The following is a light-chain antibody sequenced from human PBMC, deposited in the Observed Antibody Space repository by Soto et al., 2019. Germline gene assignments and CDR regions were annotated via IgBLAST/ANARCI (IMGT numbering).Light chain of an antibody. CDR2: DAS. J-gene: IGKJ1*01. CDR1: EKINKW. Sequence: DIQMTHSPSTLSASVVDRVTITCRASEKINKWLAWYQQKPGKAPKLLISDASSLESGVPSRFSGSGSGTEFTLTISSLQPDDFATYYCQKCNSYPWTCGQGTKGDIK. CDR3: QKCNSYPWT. V-gene: IGKV1-5*01.